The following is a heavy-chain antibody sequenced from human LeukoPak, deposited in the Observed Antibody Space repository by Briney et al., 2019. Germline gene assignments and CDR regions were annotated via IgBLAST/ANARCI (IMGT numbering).Heavy chain of an antibody. D-gene: IGHD5-12*01. J-gene: IGHJ4*02. V-gene: IGHV1-69*13. CDR3: ARGAATITSAVDY. CDR1: GYTFISHG. CDR2: IIPIFGTA. Sequence: GASLKVSCKASGYTFISHGITWVRQAPGQGLEWMGGIIPIFGTANYAQKFQGRVTITADESTSTAYMELSSLRSEDTAVYYCARGAATITSAVDYRGQGTLVTVSS.